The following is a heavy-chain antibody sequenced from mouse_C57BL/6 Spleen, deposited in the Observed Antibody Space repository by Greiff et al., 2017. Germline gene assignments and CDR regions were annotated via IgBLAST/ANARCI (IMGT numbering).Heavy chain of an antibody. CDR3: ARHDYYGRGYFDY. Sequence: QVQLQESGPGLVAPSQSLSITCTVSGFSLTSYGVHWVRQPPGKGLEWLVVIWSDGSTTYNSALKSRLSISKDNSKSQVFLKMNSLQTDDTAMYYCARHDYYGRGYFDYWGQGTTLTVSS. CDR2: IWSDGST. V-gene: IGHV2-6-1*01. CDR1: GFSLTSYG. D-gene: IGHD1-1*01. J-gene: IGHJ2*01.